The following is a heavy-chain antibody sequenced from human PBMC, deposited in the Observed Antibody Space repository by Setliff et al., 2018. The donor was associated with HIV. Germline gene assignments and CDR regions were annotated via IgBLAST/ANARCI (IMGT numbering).Heavy chain of an antibody. V-gene: IGHV3-74*03. D-gene: IGHD1-20*01. J-gene: IGHJ4*02. CDR1: GFTFSNSW. CDR2: VHTDGRTT. Sequence: GGSLRLSCAASGFTFSNSWMPWVRQAPGKGLVWVSRVHTDGRTTMYADSVNGRFTISRDNAKNTLYLQMNSLRAEDTAVYYCARGGNNWNDFDHWGQGTLVTVSS. CDR3: ARGGNNWNDFDH.